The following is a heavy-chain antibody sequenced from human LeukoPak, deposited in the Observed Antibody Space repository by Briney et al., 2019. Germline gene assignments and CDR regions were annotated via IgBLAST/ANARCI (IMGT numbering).Heavy chain of an antibody. J-gene: IGHJ6*02. CDR1: GGTFSSYA. Sequence: GASMKVSCKASGGTFSSYAISWVRQAPGQGLEWMGGIIPIFGTANYAQKFQGRVTITADESTSTAYMELSSLRSEDTAVYYCARDRYSGSYALYYYYGMDVWGQGTTVTVSS. CDR3: ARDRYSGSYALYYYYGMDV. D-gene: IGHD1-26*01. CDR2: IIPIFGTA. V-gene: IGHV1-69*01.